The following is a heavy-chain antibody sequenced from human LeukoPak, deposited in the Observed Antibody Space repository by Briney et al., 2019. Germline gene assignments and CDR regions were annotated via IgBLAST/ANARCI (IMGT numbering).Heavy chain of an antibody. CDR1: GFTFHDYA. D-gene: IGHD6-19*01. CDR2: ISWNSGSI. V-gene: IGHV3-9*01. CDR3: AKDMGSSGWMGTDS. J-gene: IGHJ4*02. Sequence: GGSLRLSCAASGFTFHDYAMHWVRQAPGKGLEWVSGISWNSGSIGYADSVKGRFTISRDNAKKSLYLQMNSLRVEDTALYYCAKDMGSSGWMGTDSWGQGTLVTVSS.